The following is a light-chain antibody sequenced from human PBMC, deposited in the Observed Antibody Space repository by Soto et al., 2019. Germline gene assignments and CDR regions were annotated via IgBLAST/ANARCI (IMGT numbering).Light chain of an antibody. V-gene: IGLV2-8*01. Sequence: QSALTQPPSASGSPGQSVTISCSGTSRDVGGYNYVSWYQQNPGKAPKLMIYGVSKRPSGVPDRCSGSKSGNTASLTVSGLQAEDEADYYCSSYAGSNIHYVFGTGTKLTVL. J-gene: IGLJ1*01. CDR3: SSYAGSNIHYV. CDR2: GVS. CDR1: SRDVGGYNY.